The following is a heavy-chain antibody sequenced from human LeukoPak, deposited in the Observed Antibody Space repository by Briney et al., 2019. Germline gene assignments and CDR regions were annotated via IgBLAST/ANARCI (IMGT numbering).Heavy chain of an antibody. CDR2: IYTSGST. D-gene: IGHD3-3*01. CDR1: GGSISSYY. CDR3: ASRSLDYDFWSGYVALYYYYMDV. J-gene: IGHJ6*03. V-gene: IGHV4-4*07. Sequence: SETLSLTCTVSGGSISSYYWSWIRQPAGKGLEWIGRIYTSGSTNYNPSLKSRVTMSVDTSKNQFSLKLSSVTAADTAVYYCASRSLDYDFWSGYVALYYYYMDVWGKGTTVTVSS.